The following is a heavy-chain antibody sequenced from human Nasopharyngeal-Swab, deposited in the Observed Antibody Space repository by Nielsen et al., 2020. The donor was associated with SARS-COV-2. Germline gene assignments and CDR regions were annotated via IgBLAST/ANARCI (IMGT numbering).Heavy chain of an antibody. CDR3: AREVYSSGRAGIFDY. D-gene: IGHD6-19*01. CDR1: GFRNV. J-gene: IGHJ4*02. Sequence: GGSLRLSCTASGFRNVIHWVRQAPGQGLEWVAAIAPDGYSKYYVDSVKGRFTLSRDDPKNTVYLQMSSLRAEDTAMYFCAREVYSSGRAGIFDYWGQGALVTVSS. V-gene: IGHV3-30*04. CDR2: IAPDGYSK.